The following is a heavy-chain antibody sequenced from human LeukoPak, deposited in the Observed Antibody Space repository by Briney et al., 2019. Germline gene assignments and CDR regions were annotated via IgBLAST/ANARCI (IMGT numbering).Heavy chain of an antibody. J-gene: IGHJ5*02. Sequence: PGGSLRLSCAASGFTFSSYAMSWVRQAPGKGLEWVPAISGSGGSTYYADSVKGRFTISRDNSKNTLYLQMNSLRAEDTAVYYCAKDPHTRYDFWSGYYPVGWFDPWGQGTLVTVSS. V-gene: IGHV3-23*01. CDR2: ISGSGGST. CDR3: AKDPHTRYDFWSGYYPVGWFDP. CDR1: GFTFSSYA. D-gene: IGHD3-3*01.